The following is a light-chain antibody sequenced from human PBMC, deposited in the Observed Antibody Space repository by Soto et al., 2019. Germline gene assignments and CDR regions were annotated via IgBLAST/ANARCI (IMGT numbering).Light chain of an antibody. J-gene: IGLJ2*01. CDR2: EGS. CDR3: PSYAGDTPSVVF. Sequence: QSALTQPASVSGSPGQSITISCTGTSSDVGSYNLVSWYQQHPGKAPKLLIYEGSKRPSGVSNRFSGSKSGNTASLTVSGPQAEEGAIYYSPSYAGDTPSVVFLGGGPTLPV. CDR1: SSDVGSYNL. V-gene: IGLV2-23*01.